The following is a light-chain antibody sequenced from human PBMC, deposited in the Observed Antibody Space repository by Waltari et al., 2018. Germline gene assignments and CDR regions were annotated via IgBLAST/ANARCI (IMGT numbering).Light chain of an antibody. CDR2: AAS. CDR1: QGINTY. J-gene: IGKJ5*01. CDR3: QQLATYPVT. Sequence: DIRLTQSPSSLSTSVGDRVNITCRASQGINTYLAWYQQKSGKAPKLLIYAASTLQSGIPSRFSGSGSGTDFTLTISSLQPEDFATYYCQQLATYPVTSGQGTRLEIK. V-gene: IGKV1-9*01.